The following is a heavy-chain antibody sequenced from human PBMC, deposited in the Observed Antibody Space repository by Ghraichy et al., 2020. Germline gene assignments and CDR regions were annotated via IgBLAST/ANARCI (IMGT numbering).Heavy chain of an antibody. D-gene: IGHD3-22*01. CDR2: ISYDGSNQ. Sequence: GGSLRLSCAASGFTFRSFGMHWVRQAPGKGLEWVAVISYDGSNQYYADSVKGRFTISRDNSKNTLYLQMNSLRAEDTAVYFCAKSYYYDSSGYYCDYWGQGTLVTVSS. V-gene: IGHV3-30*18. CDR1: GFTFRSFG. J-gene: IGHJ4*02. CDR3: AKSYYYDSSGYYCDY.